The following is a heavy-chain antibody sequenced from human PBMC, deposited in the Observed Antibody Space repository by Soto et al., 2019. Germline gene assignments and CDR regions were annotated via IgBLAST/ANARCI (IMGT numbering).Heavy chain of an antibody. CDR3: ARDSSSSKNYYYYGMDV. D-gene: IGHD6-6*01. Sequence: ASVKVSCKASGYTFTGYYMHWVRQAPGQGLERMGWINPNSGGTNYAQKFQGRVTMTRDTSISTAYMELSRLRSDDTAVYYCARDSSSSKNYYYYGMDVWGQGTMVTVSS. J-gene: IGHJ6*02. V-gene: IGHV1-2*02. CDR2: INPNSGGT. CDR1: GYTFTGYY.